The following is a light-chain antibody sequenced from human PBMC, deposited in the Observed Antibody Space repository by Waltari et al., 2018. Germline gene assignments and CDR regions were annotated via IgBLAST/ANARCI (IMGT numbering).Light chain of an antibody. Sequence: EIVMTQSPATLSVSPGQSATLSCRASQSVGTNLAWYEQKPGQAPRPLIYGASTRATGIPARFSGSGAGTEFTLTISSLQSEDFAVYYCQQYDNWPPLTFGGGTKVEIK. CDR1: QSVGTN. V-gene: IGKV3-15*01. J-gene: IGKJ4*01. CDR3: QQYDNWPPLT. CDR2: GAS.